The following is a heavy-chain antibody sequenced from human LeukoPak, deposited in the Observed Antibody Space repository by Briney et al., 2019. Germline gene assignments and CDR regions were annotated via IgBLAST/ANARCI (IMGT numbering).Heavy chain of an antibody. CDR2: IKGGGSEI. CDR3: VRGVY. Sequence: PGGSLRLSCAASGFTFSNYWMSWVRQAPGKGLEWVANIKGGGSEIYYVDSVKGRFTISRDNAKNSLYLQMNSLRVEDTAVYYCVRGVYWGQGTLVTVSS. V-gene: IGHV3-7*01. J-gene: IGHJ4*02. CDR1: GFTFSNYW.